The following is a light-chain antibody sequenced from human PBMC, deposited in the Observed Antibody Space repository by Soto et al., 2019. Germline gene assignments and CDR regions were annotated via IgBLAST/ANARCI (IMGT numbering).Light chain of an antibody. J-gene: IGLJ3*02. CDR1: SSDIGANTH. CDR2: EVS. V-gene: IGLV2-14*01. Sequence: QSVLTQPASVSGSPGQSITISCTGTSSDIGANTHVSWYQQHPDKAPILIIYEVSNRPSGISDRFSGSKSGNTASLTISGLQAEDEADYYCSSSPTLITWVFGGGTKLTVL. CDR3: SSSPTLITWV.